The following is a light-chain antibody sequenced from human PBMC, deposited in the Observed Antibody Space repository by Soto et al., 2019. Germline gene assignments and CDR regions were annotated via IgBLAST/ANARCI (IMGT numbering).Light chain of an antibody. CDR2: SAS. CDR1: QGISNY. CDR3: QKYNTAPYT. J-gene: IGKJ2*01. Sequence: DIQMTQSPSSLSASVGDRVTITCRASQGISNYLAWYQQKPGKVPKLLIYSASTLQSVVPTRFSGSGSGTDFTITISSLQPEDVAPYYCQKYNTAPYTVGQGTKLEIK. V-gene: IGKV1-27*01.